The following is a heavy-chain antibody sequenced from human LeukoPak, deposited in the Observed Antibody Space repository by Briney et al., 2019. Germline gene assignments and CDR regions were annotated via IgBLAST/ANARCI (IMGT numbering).Heavy chain of an antibody. Sequence: GGSLRLSCAASGFTFSNHWMHWVRQVPEKGLVWVSRVNPDGSSITYANSVKGRFASSRDNAKNTLYLQMNRLRVEDTAVYYCARGGSYGDYWGQEVFVTVSS. J-gene: IGHJ4*01. CDR2: VNPDGSSI. CDR1: GFTFSNHW. V-gene: IGHV3-74*01. CDR3: ARGGSYGDY. D-gene: IGHD3-16*01.